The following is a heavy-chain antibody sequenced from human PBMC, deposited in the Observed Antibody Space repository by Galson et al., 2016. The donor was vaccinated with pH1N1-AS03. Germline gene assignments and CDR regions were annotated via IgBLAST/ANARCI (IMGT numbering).Heavy chain of an antibody. D-gene: IGHD1-1*01. CDR3: TTRPSDSYWNTHLHYFDY. V-gene: IGHV3-15*07. CDR1: GFTFSNAW. CDR2: IKSKTDGGAA. J-gene: IGHJ4*02. Sequence: SLRLSCAASGFTFSNAWMNWVRQAPGRGLEWVGRIKSKTDGGAADYAAPVKGRFTISRDDSKSTLYLQMNSLKPEDTAMYYCTTRPSDSYWNTHLHYFDYWGQGIPVTVSS.